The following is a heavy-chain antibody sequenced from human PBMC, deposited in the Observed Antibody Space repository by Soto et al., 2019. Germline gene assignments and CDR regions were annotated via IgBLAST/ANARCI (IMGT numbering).Heavy chain of an antibody. D-gene: IGHD4-17*01. CDR2: MNPNSGNT. V-gene: IGHV1-8*01. Sequence: ASVKVSCKASGYTFTSYDINWVRQATGQGLEWMGWMNPNSGNTGYAQKFQGRVTMTRSTSISTAYMELSSLRSEDTAVYYCARGRGTVTTFSWFDPWSQGTLVRVSS. CDR3: ARGRGTVTTFSWFDP. J-gene: IGHJ5*02. CDR1: GYTFTSYD.